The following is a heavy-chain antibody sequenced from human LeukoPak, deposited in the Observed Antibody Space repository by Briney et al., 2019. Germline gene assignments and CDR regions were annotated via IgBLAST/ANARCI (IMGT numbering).Heavy chain of an antibody. V-gene: IGHV1-46*01. Sequence: ASVKVSCKASGYIFTSYYMHWVRQAPGQGLEWMGIINPVGGSTTYAQKFQGRVTMTRDTSTSTVHMELSSLTSEDTAVYYCAREPPYGSGSYYDYWGQGTLVTVSS. CDR2: INPVGGST. D-gene: IGHD3-10*01. J-gene: IGHJ4*02. CDR3: AREPPYGSGSYYDY. CDR1: GYIFTSYY.